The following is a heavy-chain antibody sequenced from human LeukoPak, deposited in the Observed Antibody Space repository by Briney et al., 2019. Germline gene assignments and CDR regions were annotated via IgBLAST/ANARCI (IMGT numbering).Heavy chain of an antibody. V-gene: IGHV4-34*01. J-gene: IGHJ4*02. CDR2: INHSGST. Sequence: KPSETLSLTCAVYGGSFSGYYWSWIRQPPGKGLEWIGEINHSGSTNYNPSLKSRVTISVDTSKNQFSLKLSSVTAADTAVYYCARHLAAVAGSIDYWGQGTLVTVSS. CDR3: ARHLAAVAGSIDY. CDR1: GGSFSGYY. D-gene: IGHD6-19*01.